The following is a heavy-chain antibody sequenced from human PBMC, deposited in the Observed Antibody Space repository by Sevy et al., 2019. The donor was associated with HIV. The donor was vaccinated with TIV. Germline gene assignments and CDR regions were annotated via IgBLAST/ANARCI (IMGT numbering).Heavy chain of an antibody. CDR1: GFTFTSYS. V-gene: IGHV3-48*02. J-gene: IGHJ4*02. CDR3: ARNCYGDYIIDS. D-gene: IGHD4-17*01. Sequence: GGSLRLSCAASGFTFTSYSMNWVRQAPGKGLEWISYISSDSTTIYYVESVKGRFTISRDNANNARYLQMISLRDEDTAVYYCARNCYGDYIIDSWGQGTPVTVSS. CDR2: ISSDSTTI.